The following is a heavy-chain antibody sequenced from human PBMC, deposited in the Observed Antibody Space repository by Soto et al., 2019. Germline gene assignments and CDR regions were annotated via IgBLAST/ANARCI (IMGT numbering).Heavy chain of an antibody. D-gene: IGHD6-19*01. J-gene: IGHJ4*02. Sequence: KPSGRLALXCAVCGGSFSGYYWSGIRKTTGKGLEWIGEINHSGSTNYNPSLKSRVTISVDTSKNQFSLKLSSVTAADTAVYYCARGRQWLTESSASYYFDYWGQGTLVTVSS. CDR3: ARGRQWLTESSASYYFDY. CDR1: GGSFSGYY. CDR2: INHSGST. V-gene: IGHV4-34*01.